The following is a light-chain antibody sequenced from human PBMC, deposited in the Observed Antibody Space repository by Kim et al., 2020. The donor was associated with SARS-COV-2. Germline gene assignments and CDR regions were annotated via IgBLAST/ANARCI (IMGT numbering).Light chain of an antibody. CDR3: QQRSNWPPALT. V-gene: IGKV3-11*01. CDR1: QSVSPY. CDR2: AAS. J-gene: IGKJ4*01. Sequence: PGERATLSRRASQSVSPYLAWYQQKPGQAPRLLIYAASNRATGVPARFSGSGSGTDFTLTISSLQSEDFAVYYCQQRSNWPPALTFGGGTKVDIK.